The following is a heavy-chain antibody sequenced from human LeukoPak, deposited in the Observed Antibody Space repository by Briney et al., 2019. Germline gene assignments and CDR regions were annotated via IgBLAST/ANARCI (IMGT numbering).Heavy chain of an antibody. CDR3: ARDDGSYSRSPGFDY. D-gene: IGHD1-26*01. J-gene: IGHJ4*02. Sequence: GGSLRLSCAASGFTFSSYSMNWVRQASGKGLEWVSSISSSSSYIYYADSVKGRFTISRDNAKNSLYLQMNSLRAEDTAVYYCARDDGSYSRSPGFDYWGQGNLVTVSS. V-gene: IGHV3-21*01. CDR2: ISSSSSYI. CDR1: GFTFSSYS.